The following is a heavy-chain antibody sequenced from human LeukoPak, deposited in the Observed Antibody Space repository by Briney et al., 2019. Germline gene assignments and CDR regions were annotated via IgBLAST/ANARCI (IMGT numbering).Heavy chain of an antibody. J-gene: IGHJ4*02. CDR1: GFNFSSYA. CDR2: ISGSGGTT. CDR3: ARSSPIDY. V-gene: IGHV3-23*01. D-gene: IGHD2-2*01. Sequence: PGGSLRLSCAASGFNFSSYAMSWVRQAPGKGLEWVSAISGSGGTTYYADSVKGRFTTSRDNSKNTLHLQMNTLRAEDTAVYYCARSSPIDYWGQGTLVTVSS.